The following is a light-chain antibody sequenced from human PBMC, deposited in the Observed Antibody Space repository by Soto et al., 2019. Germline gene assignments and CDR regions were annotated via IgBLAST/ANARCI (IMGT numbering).Light chain of an antibody. Sequence: QSALTQPASVSGSRGQSITISCTGTSRDVGGHNFFSWYQQHPGKAPRVIIYGVSHRPSGVANRISGSNSGNTASLTISGRQAEDEADYYCRSYTKMFTWVFGGGTKLTVL. V-gene: IGLV2-14*01. CDR1: SRDVGGHNF. CDR3: RSYTKMFTWV. J-gene: IGLJ3*02. CDR2: GVS.